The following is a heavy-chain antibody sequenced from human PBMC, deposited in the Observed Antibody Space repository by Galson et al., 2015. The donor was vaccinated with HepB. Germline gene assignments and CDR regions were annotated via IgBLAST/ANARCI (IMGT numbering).Heavy chain of an antibody. V-gene: IGHV4-38-2*01. J-gene: IGHJ6*02. D-gene: IGHD2-2*01. Sequence: LRLSCAASGFTFSSYWMSWIRQSPGKGLEWIASIDYRGSTYYNPSLKSRVTISVDTSKNQFSLRLSSVTAADTAEYYCGRSAADSRLPYYYYALDVWGQGTTVTVSS. CDR1: GFTFSSYW. CDR2: IDYRGST. CDR3: GRSAADSRLPYYYYALDV.